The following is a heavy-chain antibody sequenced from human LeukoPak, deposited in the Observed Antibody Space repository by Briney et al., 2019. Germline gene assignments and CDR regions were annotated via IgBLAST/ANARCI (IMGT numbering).Heavy chain of an antibody. CDR1: GFTFNTYW. J-gene: IGHJ4*02. V-gene: IGHV3-74*03. CDR2: VNREGTTT. D-gene: IGHD3-9*01. Sequence: GGSLRLSCAASGFTFNTYWMHWVRQAPGKGLVWVACVNREGTTTTYADSVKGRFTISRDNAKNTLYLQMNNLRAEDTAVYYCARDLDWILFDYWGQGTLVTVSS. CDR3: ARDLDWILFDY.